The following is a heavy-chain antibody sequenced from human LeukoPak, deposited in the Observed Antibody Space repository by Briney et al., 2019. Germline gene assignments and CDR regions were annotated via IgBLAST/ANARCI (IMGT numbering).Heavy chain of an antibody. CDR2: ISHDGSNK. V-gene: IGHV3-30-3*01. J-gene: IGHJ4*02. CDR3: CGSGSYYFDY. CDR1: GFTFSSYA. Sequence: PGGSLRLPCAASGFTFSSYAMHWVRQAPGKGLEWVAVISHDGSNKYYADSVKGRFTISRDNSKNTLYLQMNSLRAEDTAVYYCCGSGSYYFDYWGQGTLVTASS. D-gene: IGHD3-10*01.